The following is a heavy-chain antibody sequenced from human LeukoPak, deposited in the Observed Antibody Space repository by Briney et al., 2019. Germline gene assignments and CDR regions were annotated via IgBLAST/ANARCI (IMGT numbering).Heavy chain of an antibody. V-gene: IGHV3-30-3*01. CDR1: GFTFSSYA. CDR3: AREGQAYYDFWSGYYPFDY. J-gene: IGHJ4*02. D-gene: IGHD3-3*01. Sequence: GGSLRLSCAASGFTFSSYAMSWVRQAPGKGLEWVAVISYDGSNKYYADSVKGRFTISRDNSKNTLYLQMNSLRAEDTAVYYCAREGQAYYDFWSGYYPFDYWGQGTLVTVSS. CDR2: ISYDGSNK.